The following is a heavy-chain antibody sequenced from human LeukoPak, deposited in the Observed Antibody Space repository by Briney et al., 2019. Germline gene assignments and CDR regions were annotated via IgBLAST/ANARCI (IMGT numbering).Heavy chain of an antibody. CDR1: GFTFSSYG. CDR3: AKIGANVGF. CDR2: ISGSGGST. D-gene: IGHD4/OR15-4a*01. V-gene: IGHV3-23*01. Sequence: GGTLRLSCAAPGFTFSSYGMSWVRQAPGKGLEWVSAISGSGGSTYYADSVKGRFTISRDNSKNTLYLQMNSLRAEDTAVYYCAKIGANVGFWGQGTLVTVSS. J-gene: IGHJ4*02.